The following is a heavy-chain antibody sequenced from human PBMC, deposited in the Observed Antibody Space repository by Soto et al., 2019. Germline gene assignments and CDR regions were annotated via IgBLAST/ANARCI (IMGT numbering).Heavy chain of an antibody. CDR1: GGSFNNDY. CDR3: ARDRYFYDSAGYYRTIDF. CDR2: IFHSGIT. Sequence: SETLSLTCTISGGSFNNDYWTWIRQSPGKGLEWIGYIFHSGITDYNPSVKSRVTISIDKSKNLFSLKLTSVTAADTAVYYCARDRYFYDSAGYYRTIDFWGPGILVTVSS. D-gene: IGHD3-22*01. V-gene: IGHV4-59*01. J-gene: IGHJ4*02.